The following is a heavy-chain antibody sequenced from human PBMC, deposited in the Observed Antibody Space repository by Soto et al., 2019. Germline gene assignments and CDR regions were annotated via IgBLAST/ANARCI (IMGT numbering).Heavy chain of an antibody. CDR1: GFTFGSYG. D-gene: IGHD3-10*01. Sequence: GGSLRLSCAASGFTFGSYGMHWVRQAPGKGLEWVAVIWYDGSNKYYADSVKGRFTISRDNSKNTLYLQMNSLRAEDTAVYYCERDINMVRGVMLVMEVWGNGTTISLSS. J-gene: IGHJ6*04. CDR3: ERDINMVRGVMLVMEV. V-gene: IGHV3-33*01. CDR2: IWYDGSNK.